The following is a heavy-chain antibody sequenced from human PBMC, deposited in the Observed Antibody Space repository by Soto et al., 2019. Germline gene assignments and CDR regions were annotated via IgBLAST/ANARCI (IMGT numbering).Heavy chain of an antibody. CDR2: IYYSGST. V-gene: IGHV4-31*03. CDR1: GGSISSGGYY. Sequence: QVQLQESGPGLVKPSQTLSLTCTVSGGSISSGGYYWSWIRQHPGKGLEWIGYIYYSGSTYYNPSLKSRVTISVDTSKNQFSLKLSSVTAADTAVYYCASGCWSGRHCGGALGVWDVWGQGTTVTVSS. CDR3: ASGCWSGRHCGGALGVWDV. J-gene: IGHJ6*02. D-gene: IGHD2-21*01.